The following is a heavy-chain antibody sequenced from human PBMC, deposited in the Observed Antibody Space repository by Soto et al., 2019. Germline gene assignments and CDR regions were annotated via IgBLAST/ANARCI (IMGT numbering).Heavy chain of an antibody. J-gene: IGHJ3*02. CDR1: GYSFSNSW. Sequence: GESLKISCKGSGYSFSNSWIGWVRQMPGKGLEWMGIIYPSDSDIRYNPSFRGQVTISADRSTSTAYLQWSSLRASDTAKYYCARHNRDYGDYAVLAFDIWGQGTMVTVSS. CDR3: ARHNRDYGDYAVLAFDI. V-gene: IGHV5-51*01. CDR2: IYPSDSDI. D-gene: IGHD4-17*01.